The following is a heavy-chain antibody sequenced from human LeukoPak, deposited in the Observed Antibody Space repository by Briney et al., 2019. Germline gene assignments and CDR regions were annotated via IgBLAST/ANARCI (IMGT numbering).Heavy chain of an antibody. V-gene: IGHV1-69*13. J-gene: IGHJ4*02. Sequence: ASVKVSCKASGGTFSSYAISWVRQAPGQGLEWMGGIIPIFGTANYAQKFQGRVTITADESTSTAYMELSSLRSEDTAVYYCARDYCSSTSCLFDYWGQGTLVTVSS. CDR1: GGTFSSYA. CDR2: IIPIFGTA. CDR3: ARDYCSSTSCLFDY. D-gene: IGHD2-2*01.